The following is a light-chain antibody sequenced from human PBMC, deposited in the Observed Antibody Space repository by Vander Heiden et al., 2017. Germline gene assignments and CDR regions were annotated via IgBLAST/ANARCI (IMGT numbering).Light chain of an antibody. CDR3: QSYDSSLSGSV. V-gene: IGLV1-40*01. CDR2: GNS. CDR1: SSNIGAGYD. Sequence: QSVLTQPPPVSGPPGHRVTIARTGSSSNIGAGYDVHWYQQLPGTAPKLLIYGNSNRPSGVPDRFSDSKSGTSASLAITGLQAEDEADYYCQSYDSSLSGSVFGGGTKLTVL. J-gene: IGLJ3*02.